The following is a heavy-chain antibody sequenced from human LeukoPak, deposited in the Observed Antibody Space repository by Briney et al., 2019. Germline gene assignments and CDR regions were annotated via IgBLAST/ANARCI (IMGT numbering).Heavy chain of an antibody. D-gene: IGHD1-26*01. CDR1: GGSISSGGYY. Sequence: SETLPLTCTVSGGSISSGGYYWSWIRQHPGKGLEWIGYIYYSGSTYYNPSLKSRVTISVDTSKNQFSLKLSSVTAADTAVYYCARALRSGSYHFDYWGQGTLSPSPQ. J-gene: IGHJ4*02. V-gene: IGHV4-31*03. CDR3: ARALRSGSYHFDY. CDR2: IYYSGST.